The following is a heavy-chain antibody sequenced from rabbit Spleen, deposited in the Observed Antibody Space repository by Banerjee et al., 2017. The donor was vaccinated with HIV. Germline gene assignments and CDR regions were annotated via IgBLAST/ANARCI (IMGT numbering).Heavy chain of an antibody. CDR1: GFTLSSYY. CDR3: ARNYVNAFDP. CDR2: IDPLFGIT. J-gene: IGHJ2*01. Sequence: HLKESGGGLVQPGGSLKLSCTASGFTLSSYYMNWVRQAPGKGLEWIGYIDPLFGITYYANWVNGRFSISRENAQNTVFLQMTSLTAADTATYFCARNYVNAFDPWGQGPLVTVS. D-gene: IGHD1-1*01. V-gene: IGHV1S7*01.